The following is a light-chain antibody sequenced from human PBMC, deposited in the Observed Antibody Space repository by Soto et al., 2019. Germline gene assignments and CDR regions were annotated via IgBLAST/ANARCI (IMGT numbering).Light chain of an antibody. Sequence: QSALTQPPSASGSPGQSVTISCTGTSSDVGDYNYVSWYQQHPGKAPKLMIYEVSKQPSGVPDRFSGSKSGNTASLTVSGLQAEDEADYYCSSYAGSLYTFGTGTKLTVL. CDR2: EVS. J-gene: IGLJ1*01. V-gene: IGLV2-8*01. CDR3: SSYAGSLYT. CDR1: SSDVGDYNY.